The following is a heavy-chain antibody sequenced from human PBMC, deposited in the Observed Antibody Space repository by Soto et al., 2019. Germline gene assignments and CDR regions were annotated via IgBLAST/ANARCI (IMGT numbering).Heavy chain of an antibody. J-gene: IGHJ6*02. CDR3: AREGYYYGMDV. CDR1: GFTFSSYA. CDR2: ISSNGGST. Sequence: GGSLRLSCAASGFTFSSYAMHWVRQAPGKGLEYVSAISSNGGSTYYADSVKGRFTISRDNSKNTLYLQMGSVRAEDMAVYYCAREGYYYGMDVWGQGTTVTVSS. V-gene: IGHV3-64*02.